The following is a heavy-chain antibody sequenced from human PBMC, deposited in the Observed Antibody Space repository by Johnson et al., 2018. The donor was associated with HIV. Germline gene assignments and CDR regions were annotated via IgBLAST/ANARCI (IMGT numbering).Heavy chain of an antibody. CDR2: ISYDGNNK. Sequence: VQLVESGGGVVRPGRSLRLSCAASGFTFSIYGMHWVRQAPGKGLECVAVISYDGNNKYYADSVKGRFTISRDNSKHTVYLQMNSLRADDTATYYCAKEERTDALDLWGQLTIFPFSS. CDR1: GFTFSIYG. J-gene: IGHJ3*01. V-gene: IGHV3-30*18. CDR3: AKEERTDALDL.